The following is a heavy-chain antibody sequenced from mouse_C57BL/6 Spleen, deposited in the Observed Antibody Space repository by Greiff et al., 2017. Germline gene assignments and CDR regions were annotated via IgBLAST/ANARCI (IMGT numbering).Heavy chain of an antibody. D-gene: IGHD1-1*01. J-gene: IGHJ4*01. Sequence: QVQLQQSGAELVRPGASVKLSCKASGYTFTDYYINWVKQRPGQGLEWIARIYPGSGYTYYNEKFKGKATLTVEKSSSTAYMQLSSLTSEASAVYFCASYYGGSEAMDYWGQGTTLTVSS. CDR1: GYTFTDYY. CDR2: IYPGSGYT. V-gene: IGHV1-76*01. CDR3: ASYYGGSEAMDY.